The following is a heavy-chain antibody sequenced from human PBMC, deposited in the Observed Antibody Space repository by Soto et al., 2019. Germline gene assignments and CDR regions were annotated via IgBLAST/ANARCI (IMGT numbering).Heavy chain of an antibody. Sequence: QVQLVESGGGVVQPGRSLRLSCAASGFTFSSYAMHWVRQAPRKGLEWVAVISYDGRNKYYEDSVKGRFTISRDNSKNTLYLQMNSMRAEETAVYYCASLEGGIVDYWGQGTLVTVSS. V-gene: IGHV3-30-3*01. CDR2: ISYDGRNK. D-gene: IGHD3-16*01. J-gene: IGHJ4*02. CDR1: GFTFSSYA. CDR3: ASLEGGIVDY.